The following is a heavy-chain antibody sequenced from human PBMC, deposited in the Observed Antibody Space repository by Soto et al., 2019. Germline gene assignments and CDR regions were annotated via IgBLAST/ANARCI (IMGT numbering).Heavy chain of an antibody. CDR2: IYYSGST. V-gene: IGHV4-59*01. CDR3: ARDQRYNWFDP. CDR1: GGPISSYS. D-gene: IGHD6-25*01. Sequence: LSLTCTVSGGPISSYSWIWIRQPPGKGLEWIGYIYYSGSTNYNPSLKSRVTISVDTSKNQFSLKLSSVTAADTAVYYCARDQRYNWFDPWGQGTLVTVSS. J-gene: IGHJ5*02.